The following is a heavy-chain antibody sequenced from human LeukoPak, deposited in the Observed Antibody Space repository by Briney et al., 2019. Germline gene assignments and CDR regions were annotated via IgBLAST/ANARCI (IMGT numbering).Heavy chain of an antibody. CDR2: MNPKSGNT. D-gene: IGHD6-19*01. J-gene: IGHJ3*02. CDR1: GYTFFSHD. Sequence: ASVKVSCEASGYTFFSHDINWVRQATGQGPEWMGWMNPKSGNTGYAQKFQARITISRDTSRNTAYMELNSLISEDTAVYFCARDTSGPTRADDAFDIWGQGTMVTVSS. CDR3: ARDTSGPTRADDAFDI. V-gene: IGHV1-8*03.